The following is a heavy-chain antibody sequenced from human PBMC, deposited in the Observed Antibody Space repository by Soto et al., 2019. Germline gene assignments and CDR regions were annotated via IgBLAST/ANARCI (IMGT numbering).Heavy chain of an antibody. CDR1: GFTFDDYA. CDR3: AKDMQQLGYYYSYGMDV. D-gene: IGHD6-13*01. V-gene: IGHV3-9*01. CDR2: ISWNSGSI. J-gene: IGHJ6*02. Sequence: EVQLVESGGGLVQPGRSLRLSCAASGFTFDDYAMHWVRHAPGKGLEWVSGISWNSGSIGYADSVKGRFTISRDNAKNSLYLQMNSLRAEDTALYYCAKDMQQLGYYYSYGMDVWGQGTTVTVSS.